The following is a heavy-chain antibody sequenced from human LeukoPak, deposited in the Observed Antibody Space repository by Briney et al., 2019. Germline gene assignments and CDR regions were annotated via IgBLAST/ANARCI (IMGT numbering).Heavy chain of an antibody. CDR2: INSDGSST. V-gene: IGHV3-74*01. CDR3: AASGVPASSGRIGY. Sequence: GGSLRPSCAASGFTFSNYWMFWVRQVPGKGLVWVSRINSDGSSTNYADFVKGRFTISRDNAKNTLYLQMNSLRADDTAVYYCAASGVPASSGRIGYWGQGTLVTVSS. J-gene: IGHJ4*02. CDR1: GFTFSNYW. D-gene: IGHD3-10*01.